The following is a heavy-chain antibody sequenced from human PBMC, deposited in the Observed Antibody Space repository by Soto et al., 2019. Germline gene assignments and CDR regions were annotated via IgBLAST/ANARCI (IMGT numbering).Heavy chain of an antibody. CDR2: ISYDGSNK. V-gene: IGHV3-30*03. Sequence: PGGSLRLSCAASGFTFSIYAMSWVRQAPGKGLEWVAVISYDGSNKYYADSVKGRFTISRDNSKNTLYLQMNSLRAEDTAVYYCAIDNDNWNYWSPYYYYYGMDVWGQGTTVTVSS. CDR3: AIDNDNWNYWSPYYYYYGMDV. CDR1: GFTFSIYA. D-gene: IGHD1-7*01. J-gene: IGHJ6*02.